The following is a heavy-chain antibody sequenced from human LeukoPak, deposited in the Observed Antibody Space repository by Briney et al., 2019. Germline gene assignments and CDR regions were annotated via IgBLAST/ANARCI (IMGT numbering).Heavy chain of an antibody. CDR3: GIGTGWNSFVP. CDR2: IYTNGWT. Sequence: PSQTLSLTCTVSGGSINGDLYYWAWIRQPAGKRLEWIGRIYTNGWTDYNPSLKSRVTISVDTSKNQFSLKLSFVTAADTAFYYGGIGTGWNSFVPWGQGTLVTVSS. J-gene: IGHJ5*02. D-gene: IGHD1-7*01. CDR1: GGSINGDLYY. V-gene: IGHV4-61*02.